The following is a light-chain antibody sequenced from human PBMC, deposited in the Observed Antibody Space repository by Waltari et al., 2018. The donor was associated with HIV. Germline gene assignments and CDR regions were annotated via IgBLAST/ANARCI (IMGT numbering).Light chain of an antibody. J-gene: IGLJ3*02. CDR1: ALPKQF. V-gene: IGLV3-25*03. CDR2: NDT. Sequence: SYVLPQPPSVSVSPGQPARITCSGDALPKQFAYWYQQQPGQTPLMIIYNDTQRPSAIPDRCSGSSSGTTATLSISGVLAEDEADYHCHSADSSGTLNWVFGGGTKLTVL. CDR3: HSADSSGTLNWV.